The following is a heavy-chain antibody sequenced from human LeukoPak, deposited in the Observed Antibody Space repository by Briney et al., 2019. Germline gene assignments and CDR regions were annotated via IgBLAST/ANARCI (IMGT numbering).Heavy chain of an antibody. V-gene: IGHV3-7*01. Sequence: VGSLRLSCAASGVTFSSYWMSWVRQAPGKGLEWVANIKHDGSERDYVDSVKGRFTTSRDNANNSLYLQMNSLRAEDEAVLYCWGAGGKKGTAVVDYWGQGTLVTVSS. CDR3: WGAGGKKGTAVVDY. CDR1: GVTFSSYW. CDR2: IKHDGSER. D-gene: IGHD3-16*01. J-gene: IGHJ4*02.